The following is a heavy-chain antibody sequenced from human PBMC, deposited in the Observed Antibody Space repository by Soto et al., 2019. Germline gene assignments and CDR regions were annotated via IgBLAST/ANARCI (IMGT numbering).Heavy chain of an antibody. Sequence: GGSLRLSCVASGFTFSSYAMHWVRQAPGKGLEWVAVISYDGSNKYYADSVKGRFTISRDNSKNTLYLQMNSLRAEDTAVYYCARTDSTADAFDIWGQGTMVTVSS. CDR3: ARTDSTADAFDI. CDR1: GFTFSSYA. CDR2: ISYDGSNK. V-gene: IGHV3-30*04. J-gene: IGHJ3*02.